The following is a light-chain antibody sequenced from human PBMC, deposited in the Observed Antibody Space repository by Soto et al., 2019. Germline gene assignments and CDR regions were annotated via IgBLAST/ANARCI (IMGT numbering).Light chain of an antibody. J-gene: IGKJ5*01. Sequence: EIVLTQSPATLSLSPGERATLSCRASQSVSSYLAWHQQKPGQAPRLLIYDASNRATGIPARFSGSGSGTDFTLTISSLEPEDFAVYYCQQRSNWPGITFGQGTRLEIK. V-gene: IGKV3-11*01. CDR2: DAS. CDR1: QSVSSY. CDR3: QQRSNWPGIT.